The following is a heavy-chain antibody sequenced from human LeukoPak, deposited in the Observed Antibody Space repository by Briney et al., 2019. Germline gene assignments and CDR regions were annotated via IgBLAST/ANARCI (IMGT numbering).Heavy chain of an antibody. CDR3: AKTNAPYSSGWDNSPGAFDI. J-gene: IGHJ3*02. Sequence: GGSLRLSCAASGFTFSSYGLSWVRQAPGKGLEWVSSFSGSGSRTYYADSVKGRFTVSRDNSKNTLYLQMSSLRAEDTAVYYCAKTNAPYSSGWDNSPGAFDIWGQGTMVTVSS. CDR2: FSGSGSRT. D-gene: IGHD6-25*01. V-gene: IGHV3-23*01. CDR1: GFTFSSYG.